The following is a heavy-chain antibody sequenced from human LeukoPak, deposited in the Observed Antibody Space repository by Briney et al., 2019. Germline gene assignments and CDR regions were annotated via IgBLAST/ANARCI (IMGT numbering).Heavy chain of an antibody. V-gene: IGHV4-59*08. Sequence: SETLSLTCSVSGDSISSYYWTWIRQPPGKRLEWIGHVYYSGRTNYNPTLESRVSISVDTSKNQFSLNLTSVTAADTAVYYCARQYSSSSYFDYWGQGTLVTVSS. D-gene: IGHD6-6*01. J-gene: IGHJ4*02. CDR1: GDSISSYY. CDR2: VYYSGRT. CDR3: ARQYSSSSYFDY.